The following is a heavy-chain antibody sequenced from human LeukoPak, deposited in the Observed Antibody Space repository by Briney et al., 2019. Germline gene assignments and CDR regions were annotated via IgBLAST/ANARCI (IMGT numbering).Heavy chain of an antibody. CDR2: VFHSGTT. V-gene: IGHV4-59*08. CDR1: GDSLTSHF. Sequence: SETLSLTCNVSGDSLTSHFWSWIRQTPGKGLEWTGYVFHSGTTNYCPSLKSRVTISLDTSKKQFYLRLASVTAADTAVYYCARRVATVTDTFDIWGRGTMVSVSS. D-gene: IGHD3-10*01. CDR3: ARRVATVTDTFDI. J-gene: IGHJ3*02.